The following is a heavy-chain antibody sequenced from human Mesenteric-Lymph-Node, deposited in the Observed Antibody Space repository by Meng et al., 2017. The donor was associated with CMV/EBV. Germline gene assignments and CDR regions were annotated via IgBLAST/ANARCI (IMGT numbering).Heavy chain of an antibody. Sequence: GESLKISCAASGFTFSTYAMHWVRQAPGKGLEWVAVISYDGSNKFYTDSVKGRFTISRDNSKNTLYLQMNSLKTEDTAVYYCTQIDGDAFDLWGLGTMVTVSS. CDR3: TQIDGDAFDL. V-gene: IGHV3-30*04. CDR2: ISYDGSNK. CDR1: GFTFSTYA. D-gene: IGHD5-24*01. J-gene: IGHJ3*01.